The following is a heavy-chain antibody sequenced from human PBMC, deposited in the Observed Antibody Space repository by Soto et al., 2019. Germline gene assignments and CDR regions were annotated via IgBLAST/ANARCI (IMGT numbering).Heavy chain of an antibody. J-gene: IGHJ5*02. CDR2: ISGSGGST. V-gene: IGHV3-23*01. Sequence: EVQLLESGGGLVQPGGSLRLSCAASGFTFSSYAMSWVRHAPGKGLEWVSAISGSGGSTYYADSVKGRFTISRDNSKNTLYLQMNGLRAEDTAEYYCAKETSTWGTFDPWGQGTLVTVSS. CDR1: GFTFSSYA. CDR3: AKETSTWGTFDP. D-gene: IGHD3-16*01.